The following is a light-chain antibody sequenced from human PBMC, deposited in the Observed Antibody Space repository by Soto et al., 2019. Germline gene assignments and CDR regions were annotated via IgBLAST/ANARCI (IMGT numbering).Light chain of an antibody. V-gene: IGKV1-9*01. J-gene: IGKJ5*01. CDR1: QGISSN. Sequence: EIQLTKSESFVSASLGDRVTRTCGASQGISSNLAWYQQKTGKAPKLLIYAASTLQSGVPSRFSGSVYGTEFNLTISSLQTEDFATYYCQQFNSYPIPFGQGTRLEIK. CDR2: AAS. CDR3: QQFNSYPIP.